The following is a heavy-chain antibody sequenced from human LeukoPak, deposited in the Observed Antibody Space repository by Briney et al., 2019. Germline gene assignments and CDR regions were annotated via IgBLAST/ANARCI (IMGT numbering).Heavy chain of an antibody. Sequence: SETLSLTCTVSGGSISSGSYYWSWIRQPPGKGLEWIGYIYYSGSTNYNPSLKSRVTISVDTSKNQFSLKLSSVTAADTAVYYCAREGGGSSWYAYWGQGTLVTVSS. D-gene: IGHD6-13*01. CDR3: AREGGGSSWYAY. CDR2: IYYSGST. CDR1: GGSISSGSYY. J-gene: IGHJ4*02. V-gene: IGHV4-61*01.